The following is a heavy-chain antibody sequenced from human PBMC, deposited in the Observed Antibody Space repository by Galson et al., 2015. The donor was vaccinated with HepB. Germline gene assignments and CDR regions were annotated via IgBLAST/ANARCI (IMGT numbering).Heavy chain of an antibody. CDR3: ARASYYYDSSGPDY. CDR1: GGTFSSYT. CDR2: IIPILGIA. J-gene: IGHJ4*02. V-gene: IGHV1-69*10. D-gene: IGHD3-22*01. Sequence: SVKVSCKASGGTFSSYTISWVRQAPGQGLEWMGGIIPILGIANYAQKFQGRVTITADKSTSTAYMELSSLRSEDTAVYYCARASYYYDSSGPDYWGQGTLVTVSS.